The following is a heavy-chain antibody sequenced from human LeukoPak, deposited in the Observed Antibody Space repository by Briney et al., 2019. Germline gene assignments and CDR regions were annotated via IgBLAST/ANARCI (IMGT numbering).Heavy chain of an antibody. Sequence: PGRSLRLSCAASGFTFDDYAMHWVRQAPGKGLEWVSGISWNSGSIGYADSVKGRFTISRDNAKNSLYLQMNSLRAEDTALYYCAKVHGVGGVTTHFDYWGQGTLVTVSS. CDR2: ISWNSGSI. D-gene: IGHD4-17*01. J-gene: IGHJ4*02. CDR1: GFTFDDYA. CDR3: AKVHGVGGVTTHFDY. V-gene: IGHV3-9*01.